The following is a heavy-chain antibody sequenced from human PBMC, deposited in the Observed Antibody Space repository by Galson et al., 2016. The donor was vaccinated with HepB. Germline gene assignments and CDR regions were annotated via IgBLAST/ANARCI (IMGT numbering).Heavy chain of an antibody. CDR3: ARDANLAYCRGDCYWFDY. Sequence: SLRLSCAASGFTFSSYAMSWVRQAPGKGLEWVAVISYDGSNNYYPDSVKDRFTVSRDNSKNTLYLQMNSLRTEDTAVYYCARDANLAYCRGDCYWFDYWGPGTLVTVSS. J-gene: IGHJ4*02. V-gene: IGHV3-30-3*01. D-gene: IGHD2-21*02. CDR2: ISYDGSNN. CDR1: GFTFSSYA.